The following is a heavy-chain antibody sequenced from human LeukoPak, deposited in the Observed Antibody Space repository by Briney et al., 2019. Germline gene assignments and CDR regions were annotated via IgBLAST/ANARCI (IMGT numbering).Heavy chain of an antibody. CDR1: GFTFRSTW. D-gene: IGHD5-18*01. J-gene: IGHJ4*02. CDR3: ARDAGYSYAT. CDR2: IKSDGSGT. Sequence: PGGSLRLSCAASGFTFRSTWVHWVRQAPGKGLVWVSHIKSDGSGTSYADSVKGRFTISRDNAKNTVYLQMNSLRVEDTAVYYCARDAGYSYATWGQGTLVTVS. V-gene: IGHV3-74*01.